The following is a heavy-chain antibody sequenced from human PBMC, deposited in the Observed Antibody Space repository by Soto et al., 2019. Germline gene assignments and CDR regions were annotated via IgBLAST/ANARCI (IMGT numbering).Heavy chain of an antibody. Sequence: QVQLQGSGPGQVKPSETLSLTYTVSGDSISDYFYWSWIRQPAGKGLEWIGRIYTDGTTNYNPSLKSRVTLSLDKSKKQFSLRLSSVSAADTAVYYFASEVRGGFTGIFDQWGRGSRVTVSS. CDR3: ASEVRGGFTGIFDQ. CDR1: GDSISDYFY. D-gene: IGHD2-15*01. V-gene: IGHV4-4*07. CDR2: IYTDGTT. J-gene: IGHJ4*02.